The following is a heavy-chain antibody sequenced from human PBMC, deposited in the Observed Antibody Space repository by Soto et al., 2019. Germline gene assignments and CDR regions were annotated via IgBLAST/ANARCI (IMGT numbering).Heavy chain of an antibody. CDR2: MYNSERT. CDR1: GGSISGYY. J-gene: IGHJ4*02. V-gene: IGHV4-4*07. Sequence: SETLSLTXTVSGGSISGYYWSWIRQPAGKGLEWIGRMYNSERTNYNPSLKSRVTMSMDTSKNQFSLKLTSVTAADTAVYFCAREPLAHSYFDLWGQGTLVTVS. CDR3: AREPLAHSYFDL.